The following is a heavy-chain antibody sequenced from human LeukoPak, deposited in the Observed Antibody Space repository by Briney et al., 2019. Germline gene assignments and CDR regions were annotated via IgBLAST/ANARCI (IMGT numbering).Heavy chain of an antibody. D-gene: IGHD3-22*01. V-gene: IGHV1-69*04. Sequence: SVKVSCKASGGTFSSYGLSWVRQAPGQGLEWMGRIIPVLGIANYAQKFQGRVTITADTSTSTAYMELRSLRSDDTAVYYCARVSHPTYYYDSSGYYETSPYFDYWGQGTLVTVSS. CDR3: ARVSHPTYYYDSSGYYETSPYFDY. J-gene: IGHJ4*02. CDR1: GGTFSSYG. CDR2: IIPVLGIA.